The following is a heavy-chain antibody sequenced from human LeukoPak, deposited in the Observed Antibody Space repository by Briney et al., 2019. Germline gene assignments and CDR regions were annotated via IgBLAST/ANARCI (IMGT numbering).Heavy chain of an antibody. CDR1: GGSFSGYY. D-gene: IGHD3-10*01. J-gene: IGHJ3*01. V-gene: IGHV4-34*01. CDR3: ARGPSVVRGLDHGS. Sequence: SEPLSLTCAVYGGSFSGYYWSWIRQPPGKGLEWIGEINHSGSTNYNPSLKSRVTISVDTSKNQFSLKLSSVTAADTAVYYCARGPSVVRGLDHGSWGQGTMVTVSS. CDR2: INHSGST.